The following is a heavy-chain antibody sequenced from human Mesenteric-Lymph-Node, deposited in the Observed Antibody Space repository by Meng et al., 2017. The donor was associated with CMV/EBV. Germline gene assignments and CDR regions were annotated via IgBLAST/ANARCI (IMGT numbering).Heavy chain of an antibody. CDR2: INHSGST. J-gene: IGHJ6*02. D-gene: IGHD5-12*01. V-gene: IGHV4-34*01. CDR3: ARGFKLVATITTGGYYYGMDV. Sequence: SETLSLTCAVYGGSFSGYYWSWIRQPPGKGLEWIGEINHSGSTNYNPSLKSRVTISVDTSKNQFSQKLSSVTAADTAVYYCARGFKLVATITTGGYYYGMDVWGQGTTVTVSS. CDR1: GGSFSGYY.